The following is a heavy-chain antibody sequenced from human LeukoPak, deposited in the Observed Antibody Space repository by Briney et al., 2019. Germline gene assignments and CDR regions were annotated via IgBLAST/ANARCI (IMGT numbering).Heavy chain of an antibody. CDR1: GFTFSSYA. Sequence: PGGSLRLSCAASGFTFSSYAMHWVRQAPGKGLEWVSSISSSSSYIYYADSVKGRFTISRDNAKNSLYLQMNSLRAEDTAVYYCAREIAAAGTGDAFDIWGQGTMVTVSS. CDR2: ISSSSSYI. D-gene: IGHD6-13*01. J-gene: IGHJ3*02. CDR3: AREIAAAGTGDAFDI. V-gene: IGHV3-21*01.